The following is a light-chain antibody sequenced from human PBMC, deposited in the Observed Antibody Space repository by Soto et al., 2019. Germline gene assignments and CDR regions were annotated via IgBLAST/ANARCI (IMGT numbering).Light chain of an antibody. CDR2: EVS. J-gene: IGLJ1*01. CDR1: SSDVGSYNR. V-gene: IGLV2-18*02. Sequence: QSALTQPPSVSGSPGQSVTISCTGTSSDVGSYNRVSWFQQPPGTAPKLLIYEVSNRPSGVPDRIAGSKSGNTASRTISGLQAEDEADYYCSSYTSSSTYVFGTGTKLTVL. CDR3: SSYTSSSTYV.